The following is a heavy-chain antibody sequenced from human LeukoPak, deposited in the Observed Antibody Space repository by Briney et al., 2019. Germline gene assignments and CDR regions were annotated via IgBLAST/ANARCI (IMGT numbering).Heavy chain of an antibody. V-gene: IGHV3-23*01. CDR1: GFTFLNYA. D-gene: IGHD3-3*01. Sequence: GGSLRLSCAASGFTFLNYALIWVRQAPGKGLEWVSGVSNSGGVTYYADSVKGRFTISRDNSEHTVHLQMNSLRAEDTAVYYCAKDLSDYDFWSGYLGSDYWGQGTLVTVSS. J-gene: IGHJ4*02. CDR2: VSNSGGVT. CDR3: AKDLSDYDFWSGYLGSDY.